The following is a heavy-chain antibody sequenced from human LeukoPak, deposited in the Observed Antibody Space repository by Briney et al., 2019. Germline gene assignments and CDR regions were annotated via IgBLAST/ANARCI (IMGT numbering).Heavy chain of an antibody. D-gene: IGHD2-8*01. CDR3: ARVYGRYCTNGVCYRSWFDP. Sequence: SETLSLTCTVSGGSISSYYWSWIRQPPGKGLEWIGYIYYSGSTNYNPSLKSRVTISVDTSKNQFSLKLSSVTAADTAVYYCARVYGRYCTNGVCYRSWFDPWGQGTLVIVSS. CDR1: GGSISSYY. CDR2: IYYSGST. V-gene: IGHV4-59*01. J-gene: IGHJ5*02.